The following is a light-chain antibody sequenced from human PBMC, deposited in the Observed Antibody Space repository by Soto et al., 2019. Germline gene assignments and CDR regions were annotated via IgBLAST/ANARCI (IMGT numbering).Light chain of an antibody. CDR3: QSFDTNLHAVL. J-gene: IGLJ2*01. V-gene: IGLV1-44*01. CDR1: SSNIGSNA. Sequence: SVLTQPPSASGTPGQRVTISCSGSSSNIGSNAVNWYQQLPGTAPKLLIFDTINRPSGVPCRFSGSKSGASASLAITGLLPEDEADFFCQSFDTNLHAVLFGGGTKLTVL. CDR2: DTI.